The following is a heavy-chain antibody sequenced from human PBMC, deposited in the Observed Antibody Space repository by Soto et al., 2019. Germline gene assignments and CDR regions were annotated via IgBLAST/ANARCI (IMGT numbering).Heavy chain of an antibody. D-gene: IGHD2-21*02. Sequence: SVKVSCKASGGTFSSYAISWVRQAPGQGLEWMGGIIPIFGTANYAQKFQGRVTITADKSTSTAYMELSSLRSEDTAVYYCARVSAYCGGDCYLDYFDYWGQGTLVTVSS. CDR3: ARVSAYCGGDCYLDYFDY. J-gene: IGHJ4*02. CDR1: GGTFSSYA. V-gene: IGHV1-69*06. CDR2: IIPIFGTA.